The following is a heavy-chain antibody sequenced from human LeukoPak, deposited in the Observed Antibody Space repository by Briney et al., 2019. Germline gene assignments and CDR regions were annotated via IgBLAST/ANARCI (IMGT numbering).Heavy chain of an antibody. Sequence: GASVKVSCKPSGYSFTAYYIHWLRHAPGQGLEWMGWINPNSGGTDYAQNFQGRVTMSRDTSISTAYMELNRLTYDDTAVYYCARGLGGGSLRRFDPWGQGILVTVSS. CDR2: INPNSGGT. CDR1: GYSFTAYY. D-gene: IGHD2-15*01. V-gene: IGHV1-2*02. J-gene: IGHJ5*02. CDR3: ARGLGGGSLRRFDP.